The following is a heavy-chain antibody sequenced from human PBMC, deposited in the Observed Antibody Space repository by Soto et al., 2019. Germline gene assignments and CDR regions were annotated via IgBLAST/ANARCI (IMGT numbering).Heavy chain of an antibody. CDR3: ARDGYRSGSFDC. CDR2: INHSGST. CDR1: GGSFSGYY. Sequence: QVQLQQWGAGLLKPSETLSLTCGVYGGSFSGYYWSWIRQPPGKGLEWIGEINHSGSTNYNPSLKRRVTISVDTSKNQFSLKLSSVTAADTAVYYCARDGYRSGSFDCWGQGTLVTVSS. D-gene: IGHD5-18*01. V-gene: IGHV4-34*01. J-gene: IGHJ4*02.